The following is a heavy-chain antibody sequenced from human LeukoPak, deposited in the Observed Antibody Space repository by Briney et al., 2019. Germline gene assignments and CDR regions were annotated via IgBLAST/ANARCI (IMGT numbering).Heavy chain of an antibody. Sequence: GGSLRLSCAASGFTFDDYAMHWVRQAPGKGLEWVSLISGDGGSTYYADSVKGRFTISRDNSKNSLYLQMNSLRTEDTALYYCAKGDYDSWSGYYSRVDYWGQGTLVTVSS. CDR3: AKGDYDSWSGYYSRVDY. J-gene: IGHJ4*02. D-gene: IGHD3-3*01. V-gene: IGHV3-43*02. CDR1: GFTFDDYA. CDR2: ISGDGGST.